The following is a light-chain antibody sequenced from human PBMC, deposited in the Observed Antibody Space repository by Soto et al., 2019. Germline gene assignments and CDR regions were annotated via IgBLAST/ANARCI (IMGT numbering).Light chain of an antibody. J-gene: IGKJ1*01. CDR1: QSVRSN. V-gene: IGKV3-15*01. CDR3: QQYNNWPRT. CDR2: AAS. Sequence: EIVMTQSPATLSVSPGEGATLSCRASQSVRSNLAWYQQRPGQAPRLLIYAASTRATGIPARFSGSGSGTEFTLTIDSLQSEDFAVYYCQQYNNWPRTFGQGTKVEIK.